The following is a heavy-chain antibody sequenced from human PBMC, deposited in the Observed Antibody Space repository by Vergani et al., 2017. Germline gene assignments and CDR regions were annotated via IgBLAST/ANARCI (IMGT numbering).Heavy chain of an antibody. CDR2: ISSSSSYT. CDR1: GFTFSDYY. J-gene: IGHJ1*01. D-gene: IGHD1-14*01. CDR3: ARDQGPNRAEYFQH. Sequence: VQLLESGGGLVQPGGSLRLSCAASGFTFSDYYMSWIRQAPGKGLEWVSYISSSSSYTNYADSVKGRFTISRDNAKNSLYLQMNSLRAEDTAVYYCARDQGPNRAEYFQHWGQGTLVTVSS. V-gene: IGHV3-11*05.